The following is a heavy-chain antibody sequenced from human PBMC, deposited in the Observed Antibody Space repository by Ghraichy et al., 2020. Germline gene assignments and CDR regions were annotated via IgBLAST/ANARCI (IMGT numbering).Heavy chain of an antibody. CDR3: AKGIAAGTSTISYYYNGIDV. D-gene: IGHD6-13*01. CDR1: GFTFSSYV. Sequence: GGSLRLSCAASGFTFSSYVLSWVRQAPGKGLEWVSAISGSGGSTYYPDSVKGRFTISRDNSNNTLDLQMNSLRAEDTAVYYCAKGIAAGTSTISYYYNGIDVWGQGTTVTVSS. V-gene: IGHV3-23*01. CDR2: ISGSGGST. J-gene: IGHJ6*02.